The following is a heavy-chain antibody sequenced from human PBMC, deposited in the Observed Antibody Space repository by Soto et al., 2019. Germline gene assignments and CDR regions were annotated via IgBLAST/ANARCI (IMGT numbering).Heavy chain of an antibody. Sequence: GGSLRLSCAASGFTFSSYWMHWVRQAPGKGLEWVSRINSDGSSTNYADSVKGRFTISRDNAKNTLYLQMNSLRAEDTAVYYCARATNDYSYYYYYYMDVWGKGTTVTVSS. V-gene: IGHV3-74*01. CDR3: ARATNDYSYYYYYYMDV. J-gene: IGHJ6*03. D-gene: IGHD4-4*01. CDR2: INSDGSST. CDR1: GFTFSSYW.